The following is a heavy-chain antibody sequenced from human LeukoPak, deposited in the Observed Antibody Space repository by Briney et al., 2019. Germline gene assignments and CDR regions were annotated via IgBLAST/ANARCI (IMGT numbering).Heavy chain of an antibody. Sequence: GGSLRLSCAASGFTVSGTYMSWVRQAPGKGLEWVSVIYSGAGSYYADSVKGRFTISRDNSKNTLHLQMNSLRAEDTAVYYCARVGSGNYYKYFEHWGQGTLVTVSS. CDR3: ARVGSGNYYKYFEH. CDR1: GFTVSGTY. V-gene: IGHV3-53*01. D-gene: IGHD1-26*01. CDR2: IYSGAGS. J-gene: IGHJ4*02.